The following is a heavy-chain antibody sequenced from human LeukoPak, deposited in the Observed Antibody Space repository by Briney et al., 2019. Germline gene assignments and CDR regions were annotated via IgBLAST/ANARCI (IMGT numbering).Heavy chain of an antibody. CDR2: IYYSVST. CDR3: ANYCSSSSCHTRRAFDI. V-gene: IGHV4-39*01. J-gene: IGHJ3*02. D-gene: IGHD2-2*02. CDR1: LGSISISTSY. Sequence: SETLSLTCTVSLGSISISTSYWGWIRQPPGKWLEWIGSIYYSVSTYYTPSLKSRVTISVDTSKNQFSLKLSSVTDADTAVYYCANYCSSSSCHTRRAFDIWGQGTMVTVSS.